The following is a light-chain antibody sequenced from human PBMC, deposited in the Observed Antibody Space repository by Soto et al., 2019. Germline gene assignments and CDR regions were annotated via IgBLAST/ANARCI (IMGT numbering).Light chain of an antibody. Sequence: EILLTQSPATLSLSPGERATLSCRASQSVSSCLAWYQQKPGQAPRLLIYDASNRATGIPARFSGSGSGTDFTLTISSLEPEDVAVYYCQQRSNWPITFGQGTRLENK. CDR2: DAS. J-gene: IGKJ5*01. V-gene: IGKV3-11*01. CDR1: QSVSSC. CDR3: QQRSNWPIT.